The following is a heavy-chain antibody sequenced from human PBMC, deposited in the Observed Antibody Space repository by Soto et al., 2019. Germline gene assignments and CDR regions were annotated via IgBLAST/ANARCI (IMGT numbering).Heavy chain of an antibody. V-gene: IGHV3-23*01. CDR3: AREQELPEY. D-gene: IGHD6-13*01. J-gene: IGHJ4*02. CDR1: GFTFSLYA. Sequence: EVELLESGGGLVQPGGSLRLSCAASGFTFSLYAMSWVRQAPGKGLEWVSHISGSDGGTYYADSVKGRFTISRANSKNTLYLQMNSLRAEDSAVYYCAREQELPEYWGQGTLVTVSS. CDR2: ISGSDGGT.